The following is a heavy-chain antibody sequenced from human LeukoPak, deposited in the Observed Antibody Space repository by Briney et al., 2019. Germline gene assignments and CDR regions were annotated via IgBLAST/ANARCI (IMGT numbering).Heavy chain of an antibody. CDR3: ARVRYYGSGSYPGFDY. Sequence: PSETLSLTCTVSGGSISSYYWSWIRQPPGKGLEWIGYIYYSGSTNYNPSLKSRVTISVDTSKNQFSLKLSSVTAADTAVYYCARVRYYGSGSYPGFDYWGQGPLVTVSS. D-gene: IGHD3-10*01. J-gene: IGHJ4*02. V-gene: IGHV4-59*01. CDR1: GGSISSYY. CDR2: IYYSGST.